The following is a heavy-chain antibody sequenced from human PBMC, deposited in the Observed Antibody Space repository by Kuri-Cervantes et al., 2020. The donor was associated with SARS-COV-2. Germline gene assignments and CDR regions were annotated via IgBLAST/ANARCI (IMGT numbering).Heavy chain of an antibody. V-gene: IGHV1-18*01. Sequence: ASVKVSCKASGYTFTSYGISWVRQAPGQGLEWMGWISAYNGNTNYAQELQGRVTMTTDTSTSTAYMELRSLRSDDTAVYYCAVLTGESGPYYYYYGMDVWGQGTTVTVSS. J-gene: IGHJ6*02. D-gene: IGHD7-27*01. CDR3: AVLTGESGPYYYYYGMDV. CDR1: GYTFTSYG. CDR2: ISAYNGNT.